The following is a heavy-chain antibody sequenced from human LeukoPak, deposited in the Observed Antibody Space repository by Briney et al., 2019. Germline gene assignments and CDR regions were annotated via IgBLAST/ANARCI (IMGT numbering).Heavy chain of an antibody. CDR1: GFTISDHY. D-gene: IGHD3-3*02. Sequence: PGGSLRLSCAASGFTISDHYMDWVRQAPGKGLEWVGRSRNKADSYTTYYAASVKGRFTISRDDSKNSLYLQMNSLKAEDTAVYYCTSHFFSEWGQGTLVTVSS. CDR2: SRNKADSYTT. CDR3: TSHFFSE. V-gene: IGHV3-72*01. J-gene: IGHJ4*02.